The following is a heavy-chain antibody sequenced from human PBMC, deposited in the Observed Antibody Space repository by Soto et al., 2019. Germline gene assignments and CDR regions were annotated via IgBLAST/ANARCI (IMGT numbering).Heavy chain of an antibody. CDR2: IKHDGSET. CDR1: GFTFSTYW. V-gene: IGHV3-7*03. Sequence: EVQLEQSGGGLVQPGESLRLSCAASGFTFSTYWMTWVRQVPGKGLEWVANIKHDGSETYYVDSVKGRFTVSRDNARNSLHLQMNSLRAEDTAIYYCARLPCSPARCYSFEWWGQGALVTVSS. D-gene: IGHD2-15*01. J-gene: IGHJ4*02. CDR3: ARLPCSPARCYSFEW.